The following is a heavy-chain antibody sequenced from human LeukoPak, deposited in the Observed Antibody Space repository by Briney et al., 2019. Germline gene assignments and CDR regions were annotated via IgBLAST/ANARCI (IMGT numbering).Heavy chain of an antibody. V-gene: IGHV3-33*01. CDR1: GFTFSSYG. J-gene: IGHJ4*02. CDR3: AREIAAAVTDY. D-gene: IGHD6-13*01. Sequence: PGRSVRLSCAASGFTFSSYGMHWVRQAPGKGLEWVAVIWYDGSNKYYADSVKGRFTISRDNSKNTLYLQMNSLRAEDTAVYYCAREIAAAVTDYWGQGTLVTVSS. CDR2: IWYDGSNK.